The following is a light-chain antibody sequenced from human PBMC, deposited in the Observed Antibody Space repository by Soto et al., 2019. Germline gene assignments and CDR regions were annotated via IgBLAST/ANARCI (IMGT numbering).Light chain of an antibody. CDR1: QSVSSN. J-gene: IGKJ3*01. CDR2: GAS. CDR3: QQYKNWPT. V-gene: IGKV3-15*01. Sequence: EIVMTQSPATLSVSPGERATLSCRASQSVSSNLAWYQQKPGQAPRLLIYGASTRATGIPARFSGSGSGTEFTLTIRRLQSEDFAVYYCQQYKNWPTFGPGTKVDIK.